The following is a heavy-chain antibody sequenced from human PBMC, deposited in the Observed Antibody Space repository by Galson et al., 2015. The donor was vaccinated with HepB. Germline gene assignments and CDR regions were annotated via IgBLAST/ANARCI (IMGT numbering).Heavy chain of an antibody. CDR2: INPNNGDT. CDR1: AYAFTGYY. V-gene: IGHV1-2*06. Sequence: SVKVSCKASAYAFTGYYLHWVRQAPGQGLEWMGRINPNNGDTNYAQNFQGRVTMTTDTSISTAYMELSGLRSDDTAIYYCASPSSSGSYFPDYWGRGTLVTVSS. J-gene: IGHJ4*02. CDR3: ASPSSSGSYFPDY. D-gene: IGHD3-10*01.